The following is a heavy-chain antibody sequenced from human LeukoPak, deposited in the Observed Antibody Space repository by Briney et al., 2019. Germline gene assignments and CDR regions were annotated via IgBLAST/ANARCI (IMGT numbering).Heavy chain of an antibody. CDR1: GFTFSSYW. J-gene: IGHJ4*02. D-gene: IGHD6-13*01. CDR3: ARGRYGSTTYYFDY. V-gene: IGHV3-7*03. CDR2: IKRDGSET. Sequence: PGGSLRLSCAASGFTFSSYWMSWVRQAPGKGLEWVANIKRDGSETYYMDSVKGRFTISRDNAKNSLFLQMVSLRAEDTAVYYCARGRYGSTTYYFDYWGQGTPVTVSS.